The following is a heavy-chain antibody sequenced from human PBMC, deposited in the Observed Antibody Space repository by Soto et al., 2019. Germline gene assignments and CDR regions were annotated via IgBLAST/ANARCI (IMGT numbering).Heavy chain of an antibody. CDR2: INAGNGNT. CDR1: GYTFTSYA. CDR3: ARGPIYGSGSYYRN. V-gene: IGHV1-3*01. Sequence: QVQLVQSGAEVKKPGASVXVXCKXXGYTFTSYAMHWVRQAPGQRLEWMGWINAGNGNTKYSQKFQGRVTITRDTSASTAYMEMSRLRYEDTAVYYCARGPIYGSGSYYRNWGQGTLVTVSS. D-gene: IGHD3-10*01. J-gene: IGHJ4*02.